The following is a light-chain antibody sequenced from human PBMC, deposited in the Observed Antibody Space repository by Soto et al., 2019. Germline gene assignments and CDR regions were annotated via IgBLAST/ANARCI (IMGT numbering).Light chain of an antibody. V-gene: IGLV2-23*01. CDR2: EGS. CDR3: CSYAGSRSLWV. Sequence: QSALTQPASVSGSPGQSISISCTGTSSEVGSYNLVSWYQQHPGKAPKLMIYEGSKRPSGVSNRFSASKCGDTASLTISGLQAEDEAEYYCCSYAGSRSLWVFGGGTKVTVL. J-gene: IGLJ3*02. CDR1: SSEVGSYNL.